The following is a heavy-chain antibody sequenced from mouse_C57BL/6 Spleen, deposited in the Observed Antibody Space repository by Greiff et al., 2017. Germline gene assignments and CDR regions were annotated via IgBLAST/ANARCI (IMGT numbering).Heavy chain of an antibody. CDR1: GYSITSGYY. Sequence: EVKLMESGPGLVKPSQSLSLTCSVTGYSITSGYYWNWIRQFPGNKLEWMGYISYDGSNNYNPSLKNRISITRDTSKNQFFLKLNSVTTEDTATYYCARGSIYYYGSSYVYWYFDVWGTGTTVTVAS. D-gene: IGHD1-1*01. CDR2: ISYDGSN. V-gene: IGHV3-6*01. J-gene: IGHJ1*03. CDR3: ARGSIYYYGSSYVYWYFDV.